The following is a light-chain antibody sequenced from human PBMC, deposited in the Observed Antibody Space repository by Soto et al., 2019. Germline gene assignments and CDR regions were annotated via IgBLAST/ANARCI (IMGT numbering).Light chain of an antibody. CDR2: EVN. V-gene: IGLV2-8*01. Sequence: QSVLTQPPSASGSPGQSVTISCTGTSSDVGGYNYVSWYQQHPGKVPKLMIYEVNKRPSGVPDRFSVSKSGNTASLTVSGLQPEDEADYYCTSYAGGNNVFGTGTKLTVL. J-gene: IGLJ1*01. CDR3: TSYAGGNNV. CDR1: SSDVGGYNY.